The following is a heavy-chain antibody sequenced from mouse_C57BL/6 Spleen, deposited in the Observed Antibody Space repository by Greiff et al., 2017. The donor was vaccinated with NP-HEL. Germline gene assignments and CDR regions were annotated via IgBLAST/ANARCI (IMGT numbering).Heavy chain of an antibody. V-gene: IGHV3-6*01. D-gene: IGHD2-4*01. Sequence: EVKLMESGPGLVKPSQSLSLTCSVTGYSITSGYYWNWIRQFPGNKLEWMGYISYAGSNNYNPSLKNRISITRDTSKNQFFLKLNSVTTEDTATYYCARDGDYDYDWFAYWGQGTLVTVSA. CDR3: ARDGDYDYDWFAY. J-gene: IGHJ3*01. CDR2: ISYAGSN. CDR1: GYSITSGYY.